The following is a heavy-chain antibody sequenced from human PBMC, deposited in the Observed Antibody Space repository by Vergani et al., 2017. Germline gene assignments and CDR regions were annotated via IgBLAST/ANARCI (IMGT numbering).Heavy chain of an antibody. Sequence: QVQLVESGGGVVQPGRSLRLSCAASGFTFSSYAMHWVRQAPGKGLEWVAILSYDGSNKYSADSVKGRFTISRDNSKNTLYLQMNSLRAEDTAVYYCAGGAYYGSGLDAYDIWGQGTLVTVSS. D-gene: IGHD3-10*01. CDR3: AGGAYYGSGLDAYDI. CDR2: LSYDGSNK. CDR1: GFTFSSYA. V-gene: IGHV3-30-3*01. J-gene: IGHJ3*02.